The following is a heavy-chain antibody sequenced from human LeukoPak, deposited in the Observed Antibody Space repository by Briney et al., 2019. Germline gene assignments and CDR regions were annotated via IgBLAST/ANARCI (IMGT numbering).Heavy chain of an antibody. V-gene: IGHV3-66*01. CDR3: TRDSGGDTNGYPSR. CDR1: AFSVTSNY. CDR2: FYKDGST. Sequence: GGSLRLSCATSAFSVTSNYMSWVRQAPGKGLGWVSVFYKDGSTYHADSVKGRSTISRDNAKNTVNLHMNTLRVEDTGLYYCTRDSGGDTNGYPSRWGQGTLVTVSS. J-gene: IGHJ4*02. D-gene: IGHD2-8*01.